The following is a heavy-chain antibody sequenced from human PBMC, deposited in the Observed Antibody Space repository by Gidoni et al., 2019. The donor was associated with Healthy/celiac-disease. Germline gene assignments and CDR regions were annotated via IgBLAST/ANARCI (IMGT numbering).Heavy chain of an antibody. V-gene: IGHV3-30-3*01. Sequence: QVQLVESGGGVVQPGRSLRLSCAASGFTFSSYAMHWVRQAPGKGLEWVAVISYDGSNKYYADSVKGRFTISRDNSKNTLYLQMNSLRAEDTAVYYCARDEESRGAFDIWGQGTMVTVSS. J-gene: IGHJ3*02. CDR3: ARDEESRGAFDI. D-gene: IGHD3-10*01. CDR2: ISYDGSNK. CDR1: GFTFSSYA.